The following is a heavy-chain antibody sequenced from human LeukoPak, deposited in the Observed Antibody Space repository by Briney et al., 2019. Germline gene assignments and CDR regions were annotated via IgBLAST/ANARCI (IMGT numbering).Heavy chain of an antibody. CDR1: GGSISSYS. V-gene: IGHV4-4*07. J-gene: IGHJ4*02. CDR2: IYTSGST. D-gene: IGHD5-18*01. CDR3: ARDLLHDSFDY. Sequence: SETLSLTCTVSGGSISSYSRGWIRQPAGKGLEWIGRIYTSGSTNYNPSLKSRVTMSVDTSKNQFSLKLSSVTAADTAVYYCARDLLHDSFDYWGQGTLVTVSS.